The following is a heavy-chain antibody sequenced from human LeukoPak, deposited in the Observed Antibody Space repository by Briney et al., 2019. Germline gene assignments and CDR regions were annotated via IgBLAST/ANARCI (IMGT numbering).Heavy chain of an antibody. CDR3: ARLRRSDGYYDSSGDYYPLGYFDL. D-gene: IGHD3-22*01. Sequence: SETLSLTCTVSGGFISSSSYYWAWVRQPPGKGLEWIGTIYYSGSTYYNPSLKSRVTISVDTSKNQFSLNLRSVTAADTAVYSCARLRRSDGYYDSSGDYYPLGYFDLWGQGTLVTVSS. CDR1: GGFISSSSYY. CDR2: IYYSGST. J-gene: IGHJ4*02. V-gene: IGHV4-39*01.